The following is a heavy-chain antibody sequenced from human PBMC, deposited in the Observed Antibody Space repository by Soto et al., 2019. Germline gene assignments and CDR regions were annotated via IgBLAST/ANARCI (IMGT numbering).Heavy chain of an antibody. CDR3: AKERVAAAGTSKYYGMDV. V-gene: IGHV3-30*18. CDR2: ISYDGSNK. J-gene: IGHJ6*02. D-gene: IGHD6-13*01. Sequence: LRLSCAASGFTFSSYGMHWVRQAPGKGLEWVAVISYDGSNKYYADSVKGRFTVSRDNSKNTLYLQMNSLRAEDTAVYYCAKERVAAAGTSKYYGMDVWGQGTTVTVSS. CDR1: GFTFSSYG.